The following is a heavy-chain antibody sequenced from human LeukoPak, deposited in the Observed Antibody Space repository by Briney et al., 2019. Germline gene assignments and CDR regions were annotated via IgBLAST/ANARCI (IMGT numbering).Heavy chain of an antibody. D-gene: IGHD4-11*01. CDR3: ARDAGGAFGNYVNYFDY. CDR2: IWYDGTNI. J-gene: IGHJ4*02. CDR1: GLILSSYG. Sequence: QPGGSLRLSCAASGLILSSYGIHWVRQAPGKGLEWVAVIWYDGTNIYYGDSVKGRFSISRGNSKNTVYLQMDSLRAEDTAVYYCARDAGGAFGNYVNYFDYWGQGTLVTVSS. V-gene: IGHV3-33*01.